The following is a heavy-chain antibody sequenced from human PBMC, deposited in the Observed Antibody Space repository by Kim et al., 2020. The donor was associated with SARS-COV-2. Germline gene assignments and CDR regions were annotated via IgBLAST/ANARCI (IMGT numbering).Heavy chain of an antibody. CDR2: ISSRSDTI. D-gene: IGHD3-16*02. V-gene: IGHV3-48*02. Sequence: GGSLRLSCEASRFMFSSYSMNWVRQAPGKGLEWISYISSRSDTIYYADSVKGRFTISRDNAKNSLYLQMYSLRDEDTAIYYCATFISNHFFYYYGLDVWGQGTTVTVSS. CDR1: RFMFSSYS. J-gene: IGHJ6*02. CDR3: ATFISNHFFYYYGLDV.